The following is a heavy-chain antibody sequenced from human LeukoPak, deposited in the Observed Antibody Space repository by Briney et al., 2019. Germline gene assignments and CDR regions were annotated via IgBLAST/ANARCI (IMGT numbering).Heavy chain of an antibody. CDR3: ARLTPMITDGMDV. V-gene: IGHV4-59*08. CDR2: IYYSGST. CDR1: GGSISSYY. Sequence: PSETLSLTCTVSGGSISSYYWSWIRQPPGKGLEWIGYIYYSGSTNYNPSLKSRVTISVDTSKNQFSLKLSSVTAADTAVYYCARLTPMITDGMDVWGQGTTVTVSS. J-gene: IGHJ6*02. D-gene: IGHD3-16*01.